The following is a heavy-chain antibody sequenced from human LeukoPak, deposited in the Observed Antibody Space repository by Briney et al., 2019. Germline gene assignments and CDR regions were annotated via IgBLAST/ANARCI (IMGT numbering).Heavy chain of an antibody. CDR3: ARGSRSTYYYDSSDPLDY. CDR2: IYHGGST. V-gene: IGHV4-4*02. J-gene: IGHJ4*02. Sequence: SSETLSLTCAVSGSSISSSNWWSWVRQPPGKGLEWIGEIYHGGSTNYNPSLKSRVTISVDKSKNQFSLKLSSVTAADTAVYYCARGSRSTYYYDSSDPLDYWGQGTLVTVSS. CDR1: GSSISSSNW. D-gene: IGHD3-22*01.